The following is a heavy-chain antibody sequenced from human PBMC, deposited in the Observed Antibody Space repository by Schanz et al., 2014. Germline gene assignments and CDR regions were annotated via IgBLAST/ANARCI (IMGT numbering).Heavy chain of an antibody. V-gene: IGHV3-23*01. Sequence: EVQLLESGGGLVQPGGSLRLSCAVSGFTVNTNYMSWVRQAPGKGPEWVSAIGGDASRTYYADSVKGRFTISRDNSKSTLYLQMNSRRADDTAVYYCARAPPLVRGIAGWFGPWGQGSLVTVSS. CDR2: IGGDASRT. J-gene: IGHJ5*02. CDR3: ARAPPLVRGIAGWFGP. CDR1: GFTVNTNY. D-gene: IGHD3-10*01.